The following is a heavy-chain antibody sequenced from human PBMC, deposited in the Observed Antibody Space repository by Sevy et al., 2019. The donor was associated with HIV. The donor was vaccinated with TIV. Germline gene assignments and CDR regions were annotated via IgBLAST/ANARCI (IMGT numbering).Heavy chain of an antibody. D-gene: IGHD3-22*01. J-gene: IGHJ4*02. CDR3: ARDFYYDSSGRTLTTDY. Sequence: SETLSLTCAVSGYSISSGYYWGWIRQPPGKGLEWIGSIYHSGSTYYNPSLKSRVTISVDTSKNQFSLKLSYVTAADTAVYYCARDFYYDSSGRTLTTDYWGQGTLVTVSS. CDR2: IYHSGST. CDR1: GYSISSGYY. V-gene: IGHV4-38-2*02.